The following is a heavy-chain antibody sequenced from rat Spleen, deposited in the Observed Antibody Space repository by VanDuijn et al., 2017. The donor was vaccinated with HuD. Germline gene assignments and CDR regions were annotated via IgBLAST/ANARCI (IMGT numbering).Heavy chain of an antibody. CDR3: AVSSSWFAF. J-gene: IGHJ3*01. V-gene: IGHV5-27*01. CDR1: GFTFSNYY. Sequence: EVQLVESGGGLVQPGRSLKLSCAASGFTFSNYYMAWVRQAPTKGLEWVAYISTGGGSTYYRDSVKGRFTISRDNAENTVYLQMNSLRSEDTATYYCAVSSSWFAFWGQGTLVTVSS. D-gene: IGHD3-5*01. CDR2: ISTGGGST.